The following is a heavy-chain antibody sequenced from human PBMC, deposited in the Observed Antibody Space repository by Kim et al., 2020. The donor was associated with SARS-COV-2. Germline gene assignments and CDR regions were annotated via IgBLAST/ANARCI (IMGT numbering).Heavy chain of an antibody. V-gene: IGHV3-30*04. D-gene: IGHD6-6*01. Sequence: GGSLRLSCAASGFTFSRNSMHWVRQAPGKGLEWVAVISYDGSNRYYVDSVKGRFTISRDDSKNTLYLQVNSLRAEDTAVYYCARDSSSSFDYWGQGTLVTVSS. CDR1: GFTFSRNS. CDR2: ISYDGSNR. J-gene: IGHJ4*02. CDR3: ARDSSSSFDY.